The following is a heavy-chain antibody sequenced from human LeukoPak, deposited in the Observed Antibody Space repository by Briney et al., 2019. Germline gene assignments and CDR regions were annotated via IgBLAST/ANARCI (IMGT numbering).Heavy chain of an antibody. J-gene: IGHJ3*02. CDR3: ASKSPWGSSGWNGGSFYI. CDR1: GGTFSSYA. D-gene: IGHD6-19*01. V-gene: IGHV1-69*13. CDR2: IIPIFGTA. Sequence: ASVKVSCKASGGTFSSYAISWVRQAPGQGLEWMGGIIPIFGTANYAQKFQGRVTITADESTSTAYMELSSLRSEDTAVYYCASKSPWGSSGWNGGSFYIWGQGTMAPVSS.